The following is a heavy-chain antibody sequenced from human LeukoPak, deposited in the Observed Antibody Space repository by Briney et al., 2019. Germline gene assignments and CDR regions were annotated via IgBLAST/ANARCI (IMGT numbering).Heavy chain of an antibody. J-gene: IGHJ6*02. CDR3: ARDPKWLRLGVLYYGMDA. CDR2: ISSSSSYI. CDR1: GFTFSSYS. V-gene: IGHV3-21*01. Sequence: MPGGSLRLSCAASGFTFSSYSMNWVRQAPGKGLEWVSSISSSSSYIYYADSVKGRFTISRDNAKNSLYLQMNSLRAEDTAVYYCARDPKWLRLGVLYYGMDAWGQGTTVTVSS. D-gene: IGHD5-12*01.